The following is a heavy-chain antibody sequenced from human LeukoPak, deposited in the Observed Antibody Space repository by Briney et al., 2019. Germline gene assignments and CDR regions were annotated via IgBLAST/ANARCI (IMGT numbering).Heavy chain of an antibody. Sequence: GGSLRLSCAASGFTFSSYWMNWVRQAPGKGLEWVANIKQGGSVKNYVDSVKGRFTISRDNAKNSLFLQMNSLRAEDTAVYYCARDPSGRPVFDPRGQGTLVTVSP. CDR2: IKQGGSVK. CDR3: ARDPSGRPVFDP. CDR1: GFTFSSYW. D-gene: IGHD3-10*01. J-gene: IGHJ5*02. V-gene: IGHV3-7*01.